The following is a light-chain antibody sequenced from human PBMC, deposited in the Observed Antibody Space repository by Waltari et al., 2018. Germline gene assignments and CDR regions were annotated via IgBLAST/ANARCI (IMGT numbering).Light chain of an antibody. J-gene: IGKJ1*01. Sequence: VLTQSPANLSLYPGDRAPLSCRASQSVSRSLAWYQQKPGQAPRLLIYDASTRATGIPDRFSGSGSGTDFSLTISRLEPEDFAVYYCQKYGSLPATFGQGTKVEIK. CDR1: QSVSRS. CDR2: DAS. V-gene: IGKV3-20*01. CDR3: QKYGSLPAT.